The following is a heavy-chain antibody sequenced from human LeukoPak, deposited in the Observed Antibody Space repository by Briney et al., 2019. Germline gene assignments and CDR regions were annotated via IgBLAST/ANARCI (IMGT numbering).Heavy chain of an antibody. CDR1: GGSISSSSYY. CDR2: IYYSGST. V-gene: IGHV4-39*01. D-gene: IGHD3-10*01. CDR3: ASSYGSGSYYRKTHFDY. J-gene: IGHJ4*02. Sequence: PSETLSLTCTVSGGSISSSSYYWGWIRQPPGKGLEWIGSIYYSGSTYYNPSLKSRVTISVDTSKNQFSLKLSSVTAADTAVYYCASSYGSGSYYRKTHFDYWGQGTLVTVSS.